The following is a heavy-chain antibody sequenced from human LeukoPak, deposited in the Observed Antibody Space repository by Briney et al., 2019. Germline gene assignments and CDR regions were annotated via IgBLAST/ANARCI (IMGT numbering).Heavy chain of an antibody. CDR2: ITPIFGTA. Sequence: GSSVKVSCKASGGTFSSYAISWVRQAPGQGLEWMGRITPIFGTANYAQKFQGRVTITTDESTSTAYMELSSLRSEDTAVYYCARGDVRQLVDYWGQGTLVTVSS. CDR1: GGTFSSYA. J-gene: IGHJ4*02. D-gene: IGHD3-10*02. V-gene: IGHV1-69*05. CDR3: ARGDVRQLVDY.